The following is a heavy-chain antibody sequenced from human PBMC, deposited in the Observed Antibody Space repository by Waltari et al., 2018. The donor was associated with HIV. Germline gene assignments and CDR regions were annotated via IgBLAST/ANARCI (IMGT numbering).Heavy chain of an antibody. Sequence: VESGGTPVQPGESLRLSCKASGFVFGSHWMHSFRQSPGKGLIWVSRIDSDGRVKVYADTVKGRFTISRDNTKNLLFLEMKSLRVEDSGIYYCVKDVAVTHYGVYYSGLDVWGQGTTVTV. J-gene: IGHJ6*02. CDR3: VKDVAVTHYGVYYSGLDV. CDR1: GFVFGSHW. CDR2: IDSDGRVK. D-gene: IGHD3-10*01. V-gene: IGHV3-74*02.